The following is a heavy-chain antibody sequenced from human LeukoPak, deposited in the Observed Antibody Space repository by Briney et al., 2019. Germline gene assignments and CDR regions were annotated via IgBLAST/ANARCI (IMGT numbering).Heavy chain of an antibody. J-gene: IGHJ4*02. CDR3: ASVVDPTSGYYY. CDR1: GYTFTDYY. V-gene: IGHV1-2*02. Sequence: ASVKVSCKASGYTFTDYYIHCVRQAPGQGLEWMGWINPKSGGTNYAQKFQGRVTVTRDTSISTAYMELSRLRSDDTAVYYCASVVDPTSGYYYWGQGTLVTVSS. CDR2: INPKSGGT. D-gene: IGHD3-22*01.